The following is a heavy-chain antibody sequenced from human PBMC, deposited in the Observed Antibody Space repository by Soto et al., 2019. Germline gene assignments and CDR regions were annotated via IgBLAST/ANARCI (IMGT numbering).Heavy chain of an antibody. D-gene: IGHD2-2*01. CDR1: GIIFDGYA. V-gene: IGHV3-9*01. CDR3: AVVPAAPANFDL. CDR2: ITWNSGGI. Sequence: GGSLRLSCAASGIIFDGYAMHWVRQPPGKGLEWVAGITWNSGGIDYADSVKGRFTISRDNSKNTLYLQMNSLRAEDTAVYYCAVVPAAPANFDLWGRGTLVTVSS. J-gene: IGHJ2*01.